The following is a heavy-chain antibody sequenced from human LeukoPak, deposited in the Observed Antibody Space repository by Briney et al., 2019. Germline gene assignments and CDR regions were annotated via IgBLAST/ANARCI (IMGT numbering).Heavy chain of an antibody. D-gene: IGHD2-2*01. J-gene: IGHJ4*02. CDR3: ARSRGYFDY. V-gene: IGHV3-21*01. CDR1: GFTFSSYT. Sequence: GGSLRLSCAASGFTFSSYTMNWVRQAPGKGLEWVSSITSSSSYIYYADSVMGRFTISRDNANNSLYLQMNSLRAEDTAVYYCARSRGYFDYWGQGTLVTVSS. CDR2: ITSSSSYI.